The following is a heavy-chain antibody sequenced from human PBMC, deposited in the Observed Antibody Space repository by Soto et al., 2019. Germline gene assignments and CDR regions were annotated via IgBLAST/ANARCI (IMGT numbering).Heavy chain of an antibody. J-gene: IGHJ6*02. CDR2: ISNSDMTI. CDR1: GFTFSSYE. CDR3: ARDWSVVTPDYYYYGMDV. D-gene: IGHD4-4*01. Sequence: PGGSLRLSCVASGFTFSSYEMNWVRQSPGKGLEWVSYISNSDMTIYYADSVRGRFTISRDNAKNSLYLQMNSLRAEDTAVYYCARDWSVVTPDYYYYGMDVWGQGTTVTVSS. V-gene: IGHV3-48*03.